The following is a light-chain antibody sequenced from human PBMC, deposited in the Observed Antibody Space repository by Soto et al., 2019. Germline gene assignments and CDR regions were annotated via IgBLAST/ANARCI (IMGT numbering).Light chain of an antibody. J-gene: IGKJ3*01. CDR2: YAS. CDR1: ESVHTN. Sequence: EVVMTQSPATLSVSPGERVTLSCRASESVHTNLAWYQQKPGQGPSLLIYYASTMDTGVPDRFTGSGSGTEFTLTISSLQSEDFGVYHCQHYSNLPPTFGPGTKVEIK. V-gene: IGKV3-15*01. CDR3: QHYSNLPPT.